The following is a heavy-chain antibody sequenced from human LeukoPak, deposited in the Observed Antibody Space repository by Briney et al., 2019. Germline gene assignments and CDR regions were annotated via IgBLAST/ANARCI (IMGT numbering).Heavy chain of an antibody. CDR2: IYYSGST. CDR1: GGSISSGGYY. J-gene: IGHJ4*02. V-gene: IGHV4-31*03. Sequence: SETLSLTCTVSGGSISSGGYYWSWIRQHPGKGLEWIGYIYYSGSTYYNPSLKSRVTISVDTSKNQFSLKLSSVTAADTAVYYCATEGGHPLLFDYWGQGTLVTVSS. CDR3: ATEGGHPLLFDY.